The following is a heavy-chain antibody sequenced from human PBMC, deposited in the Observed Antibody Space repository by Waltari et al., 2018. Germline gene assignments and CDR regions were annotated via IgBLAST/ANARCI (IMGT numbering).Heavy chain of an antibody. CDR3: ARKGGRGYPYGPFYYDN. V-gene: IGHV3-74*01. D-gene: IGHD5-18*01. CDR1: GFSFGDYW. CDR2: INSDGGYI. J-gene: IGHJ4*02. Sequence: EVQLVESGGGLVQPGGSLRLSCAASGFSFGDYWMHWVRQAPGKGVEWVSRINSDGGYISYTDSVKGRFTISRDNAKNTLFLQLNSLRVEDTAVYYCARKGGRGYPYGPFYYDNWGQGTLVTVSP.